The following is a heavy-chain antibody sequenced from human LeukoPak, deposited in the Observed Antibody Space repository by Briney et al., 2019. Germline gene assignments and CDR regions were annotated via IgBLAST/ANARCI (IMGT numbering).Heavy chain of an antibody. D-gene: IGHD4-4*01. CDR3: ARGGGPTTVTFVYYYYGMDV. J-gene: IGHJ6*02. CDR1: GYTFTSYG. CDR2: ISAYNGNT. V-gene: IGHV1-18*01. Sequence: ASVKASCKASGYTFTSYGISWVRQAPGQGLEWMGWISAYNGNTNYAQKLQGRVTMTTDTSTSTAYMELRSLRSDDTAVYYCARGGGPTTVTFVYYYYGMDVWGQGTTVTVSS.